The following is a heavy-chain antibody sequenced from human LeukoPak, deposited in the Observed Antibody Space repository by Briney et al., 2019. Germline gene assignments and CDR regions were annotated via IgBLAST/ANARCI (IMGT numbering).Heavy chain of an antibody. J-gene: IGHJ4*02. D-gene: IGHD6-19*01. Sequence: GGFLGLSCAASGFTFSTYGMLWVRQAPGQGPEWVALIRYDGSNKYYADSVKGRFTISRDNSKNTLYLQMNSLRVEDTAMYYCAKAGTQQWLLFVGVYWGQGALVTVSS. V-gene: IGHV3-30*02. CDR2: IRYDGSNK. CDR3: AKAGTQQWLLFVGVY. CDR1: GFTFSTYG.